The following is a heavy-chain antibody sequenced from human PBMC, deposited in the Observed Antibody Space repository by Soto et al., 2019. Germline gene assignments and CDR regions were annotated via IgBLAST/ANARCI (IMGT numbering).Heavy chain of an antibody. CDR3: AKARPAMVISWFY. V-gene: IGHV3-23*01. CDR1: GFTFRSYA. CDR2: ISGSGGST. J-gene: IGHJ4*02. Sequence: GGALRLFSPASGFTFRSYAISSVRVAPGKWLEWGSAISGSGGSTYYADSVKGRFTISRDNSKNTLYLQMNSLRAEDTAVYYCAKARPAMVISWFYWGQGTLVTVSS. D-gene: IGHD5-18*01.